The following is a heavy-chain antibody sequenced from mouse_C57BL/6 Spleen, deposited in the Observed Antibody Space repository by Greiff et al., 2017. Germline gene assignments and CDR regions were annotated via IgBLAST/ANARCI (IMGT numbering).Heavy chain of an antibody. Sequence: QVQLQQSGAELVKPGASVKISCKASGYAFSSYWMNWVKQRPGKGLEWIGQIYPGDGDTNYNGKFKSKATLTADKASSTAYMQLSSLTSEDSAVYFCARRTYYGSSHYAMDDWGQGTSVTVSS. CDR3: ARRTYYGSSHYAMDD. CDR2: IYPGDGDT. J-gene: IGHJ4*01. CDR1: GYAFSSYW. V-gene: IGHV1-80*01. D-gene: IGHD1-1*01.